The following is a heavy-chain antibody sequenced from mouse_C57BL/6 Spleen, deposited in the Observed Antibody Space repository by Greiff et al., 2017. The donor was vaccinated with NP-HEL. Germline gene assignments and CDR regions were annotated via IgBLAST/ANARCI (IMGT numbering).Heavy chain of an antibody. CDR1: GYTFTSYW. CDR2: IYPGNSDT. J-gene: IGHJ3*01. D-gene: IGHD1-1*01. CDR3: TRGITTVVATRRAWFAY. Sequence: EVQLQQSGTVLARPGASVKMSCKTSGYTFTSYWMHWVKQRPGQGLEWIGAIYPGNSDTSYNQKFKGKAKLTAVTSASTAYMELSSLTNEDSAVYYCTRGITTVVATRRAWFAYWGQGTLVTVSA. V-gene: IGHV1-5*01.